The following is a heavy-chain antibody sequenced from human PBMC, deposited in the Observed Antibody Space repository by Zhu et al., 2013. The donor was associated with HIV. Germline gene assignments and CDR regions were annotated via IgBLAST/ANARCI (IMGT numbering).Heavy chain of an antibody. CDR3: ARADRVVIDY. V-gene: IGHV1-46*01. Sequence: QVQLVQSGAEVKKPGASVKVSCKASGYTFSSYYMHWVRQAPGQGLEWMGIINPSGSATTYAQRFQGRLTLTRDTSTTTVYMELSSLRSEDTAVYYCARADRVVIDYWGQGTLVTVSS. J-gene: IGHJ4*02. CDR1: GYTFSSYY. CDR2: INPSGSAT. D-gene: IGHD2-21*01.